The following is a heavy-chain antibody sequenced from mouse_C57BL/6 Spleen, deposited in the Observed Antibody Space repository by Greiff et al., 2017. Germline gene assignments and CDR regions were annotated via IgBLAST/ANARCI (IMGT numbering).Heavy chain of an antibody. V-gene: IGHV3-6*01. CDR3: AREIYDYDASYAMDY. D-gene: IGHD2-4*01. CDR1: GYSITSGYY. J-gene: IGHJ4*01. CDR2: ISYDGSN. Sequence: EVQLQESGPGLVKPSQSLSLTCSVTGYSITSGYYWNWIRQFPGNKMEWMGYISYDGSNNYNPSLKNRISITRDTSKNQFFLKLNSVTTEDTATYYCAREIYDYDASYAMDYWGQGTSVTVSS.